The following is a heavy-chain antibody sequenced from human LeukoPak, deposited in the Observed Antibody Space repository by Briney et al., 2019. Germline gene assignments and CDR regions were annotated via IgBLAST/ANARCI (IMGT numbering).Heavy chain of an antibody. CDR2: IYTGGST. CDR1: GFTVSSSNY. J-gene: IGHJ4*02. D-gene: IGHD3-16*01. V-gene: IGHV3-66*01. CDR3: AREISRFGI. Sequence: GGSLRLSCAASGFTVSSSNYMNWVRPAPGKGLEWVSGIYTGGSTYYTDSVKGRFTISRDNPNNTLYLQMHSLRAEDTAVYYCAREISRFGIWGQGTLVTVSS.